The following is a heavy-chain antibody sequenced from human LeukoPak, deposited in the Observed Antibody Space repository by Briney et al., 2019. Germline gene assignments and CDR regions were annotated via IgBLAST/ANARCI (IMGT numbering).Heavy chain of an antibody. CDR1: GFTFSSYG. J-gene: IGHJ4*02. D-gene: IGHD6-13*01. V-gene: IGHV3-30*18. Sequence: GGSLRLSCAASGFTFSSYGMHWVRQAPGKGLEWVAVISYDGSNKYYADSVKGRFTISRDNSKNTLYLQMNSLRAEDTAVYYCAKSLAAAGTAYWGQGTLVTVS. CDR2: ISYDGSNK. CDR3: AKSLAAAGTAY.